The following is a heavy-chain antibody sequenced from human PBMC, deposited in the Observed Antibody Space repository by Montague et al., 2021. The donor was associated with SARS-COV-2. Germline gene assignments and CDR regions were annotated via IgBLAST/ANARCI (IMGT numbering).Heavy chain of an antibody. J-gene: IGHJ6*02. CDR3: TRDPRDRCNRGYDMDL. CDR1: EFTFSDYN. D-gene: IGHD1-14*01. V-gene: IGHV3-21*01. CDR2: INTGCSYI. Sequence: SLRLSCAASEFTFSDYNMNWIRQAPGKGLEWVSSINTGCSYIYYADSVKGRFTISRDNARNSLFLQLNSLRAEDTAVYYCTRDPRDRCNRGYDMDLWGQGTTVTVSS.